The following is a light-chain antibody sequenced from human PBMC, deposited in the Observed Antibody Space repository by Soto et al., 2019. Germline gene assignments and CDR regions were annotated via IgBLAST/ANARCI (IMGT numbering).Light chain of an antibody. J-gene: IGKJ1*01. CDR3: MQSLETPWT. CDR1: RSLLHSTGYYF. Sequence: VVMTQSPLSLPVTPGEPASISCRSSRSLLHSTGYYFLAWYVQRPGQSAQLLIFLASNRASGVSERFRGRGSGTDFTLKISNVGAEDVGIYYCMQSLETPWTFGQGAKVEIK. V-gene: IGKV2-28*01. CDR2: LAS.